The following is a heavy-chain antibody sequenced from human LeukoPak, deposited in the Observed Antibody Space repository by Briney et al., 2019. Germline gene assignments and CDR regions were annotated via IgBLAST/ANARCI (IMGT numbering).Heavy chain of an antibody. D-gene: IGHD7-27*01. CDR2: MSPNSGNT. V-gene: IGHV1-8*01. J-gene: IGHJ4*02. CDR3: TVGPPNWGFDY. Sequence: VASVKVSCTASRYTFTSHDINWVRQATGQGFEWMGRMSPNSGNTGYAQRFQGRVAMTRNTSISTAYMELSSLRSEDTAVYYCTVGPPNWGFDYWGQGTLVTVSS. CDR1: RYTFTSHD.